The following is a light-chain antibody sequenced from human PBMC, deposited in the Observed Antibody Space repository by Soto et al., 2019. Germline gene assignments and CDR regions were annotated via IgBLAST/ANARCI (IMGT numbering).Light chain of an antibody. CDR2: LNSDGSH. Sequence: QSVLTQSPSASASLGASVKLTCTLSSGHRSYAIAWHQQQPEKGPRYLMNLNSDGSHTKGDGIPDRFSGSSSGAERYLTISSLQSDDEADYYCQTWGTTIRVFGGGTKVTVL. CDR1: SGHRSYA. J-gene: IGLJ2*01. V-gene: IGLV4-69*01. CDR3: QTWGTTIRV.